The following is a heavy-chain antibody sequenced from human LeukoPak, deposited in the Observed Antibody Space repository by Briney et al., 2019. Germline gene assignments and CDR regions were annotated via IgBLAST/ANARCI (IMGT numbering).Heavy chain of an antibody. CDR3: ARDSLSYGSGFYYPRYFDS. V-gene: IGHV3-53*01. J-gene: IGHJ4*02. CDR2: IYSGGET. Sequence: GGSLRLSYAASGFTVSTNFMSWVRQAPGKGLEWVTFIYSGGETYYADSVKGRFTIPGDNSKNTLYLQMNSLRAEDTAMYYCARDSLSYGSGFYYPRYFDSWGQGTLVTVSS. D-gene: IGHD3-10*01. CDR1: GFTVSTNF.